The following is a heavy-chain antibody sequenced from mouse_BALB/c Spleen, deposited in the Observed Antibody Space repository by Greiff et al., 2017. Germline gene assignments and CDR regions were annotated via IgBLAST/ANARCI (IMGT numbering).Heavy chain of an antibody. D-gene: IGHD2-1*01. J-gene: IGHJ4*01. Sequence: VHVKQSGAELVKPGASVKLSCTASGFNIKDTYMHWVKQRPEQGLEWIGRIDPANGNTKYDPKFQGKATIKADTSSNTAYLQLSSLTSEDTAVYYCARDGNYVGAMDYWGQGTSVTVSS. CDR3: ARDGNYVGAMDY. CDR1: GFNIKDTY. V-gene: IGHV14-3*02. CDR2: IDPANGNT.